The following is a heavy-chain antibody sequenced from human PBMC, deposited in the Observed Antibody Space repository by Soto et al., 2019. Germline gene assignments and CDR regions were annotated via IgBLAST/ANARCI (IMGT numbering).Heavy chain of an antibody. CDR3: ARAPESYYDSSGYYYGYFDY. CDR1: GFTFSSYA. Sequence: AGGSLRLSCAASGFTFSSYAMHWVRQAPGKGLEWVAVISYDGSNKYYADSVKGRFTISRDNSKNTLYLQMNSLRAEDTAVYYCARAPESYYDSSGYYYGYFDYWGQGTLVTVSS. CDR2: ISYDGSNK. D-gene: IGHD3-22*01. J-gene: IGHJ4*02. V-gene: IGHV3-30-3*01.